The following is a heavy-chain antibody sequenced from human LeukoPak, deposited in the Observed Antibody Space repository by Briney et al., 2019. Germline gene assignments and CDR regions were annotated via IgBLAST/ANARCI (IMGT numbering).Heavy chain of an antibody. CDR1: GGSISSYY. V-gene: IGHV4-4*07. Sequence: PSDCLSLTCTVSGGSISSYYWSWIRQPAGKGLEWIGRIYTSGRTNYNPSLKSRVTMSVDTSKNQFSLKLSSVTAADTAVYYCARDFYYYYVDVWGKGTTVTVSS. CDR2: IYTSGRT. J-gene: IGHJ6*03. CDR3: ARDFYYYYVDV.